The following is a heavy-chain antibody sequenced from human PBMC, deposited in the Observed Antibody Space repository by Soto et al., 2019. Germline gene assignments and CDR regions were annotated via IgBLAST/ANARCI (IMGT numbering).Heavy chain of an antibody. Sequence: SETLSLTCIFSVESISSSSYYCGWIRQPPGKGLEWIGSIYYSGRTYYNPSFKSRVTISIDTSKNQFSLKLSSVTATDTAVYYCARQRTTVVTKAYFDHGGQGALVTVS. V-gene: IGHV4-39*01. CDR3: ARQRTTVVTKAYFDH. D-gene: IGHD2-21*02. CDR2: IYYSGRT. J-gene: IGHJ4*02. CDR1: VESISSSSYY.